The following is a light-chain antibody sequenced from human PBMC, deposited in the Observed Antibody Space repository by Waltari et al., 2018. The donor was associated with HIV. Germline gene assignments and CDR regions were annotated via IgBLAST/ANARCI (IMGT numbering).Light chain of an antibody. CDR1: QSLSSN. Sequence: EIVMTQSPATVSVSPGERATLSCRASQSLSSNLAWYQQKPGQAPRLLIYDASTRATGVPARFSGSGSGTEFTLTITSLQSEDFAVYYCHQYHNWPPFTFGQGTKLEI. J-gene: IGKJ2*01. V-gene: IGKV3-15*01. CDR3: HQYHNWPPFT. CDR2: DAS.